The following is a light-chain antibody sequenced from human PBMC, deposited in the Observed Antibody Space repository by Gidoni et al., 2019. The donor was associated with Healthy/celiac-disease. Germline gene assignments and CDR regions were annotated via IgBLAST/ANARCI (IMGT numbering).Light chain of an antibody. Sequence: SYELTQSPSVSVSPGQTASITCSGDKLGDKYACWYQQKPGQSPVLVIYQDSKRPSGIPERVSGSNSGNTATLTISGTQAMDEADYYCQAWDSSTGVFGGGTKLTV. V-gene: IGLV3-1*01. CDR2: QDS. CDR1: KLGDKY. J-gene: IGLJ2*01. CDR3: QAWDSSTGV.